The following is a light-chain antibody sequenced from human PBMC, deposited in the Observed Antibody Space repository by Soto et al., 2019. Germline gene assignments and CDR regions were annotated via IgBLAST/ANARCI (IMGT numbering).Light chain of an antibody. CDR1: SSDVGSYNL. J-gene: IGLJ3*02. CDR2: EGS. V-gene: IGLV2-23*01. Sequence: QSVLTQPASVSGSPGQSITISCTGTSSDVGSYNLVSWYQHHPGKAPKLMIYEGSKRPSGVSNRFSGSKSGSTASLTISGLQAEDEADYYFCSYAGTRLVFGGGTKLTVL. CDR3: CSYAGTRLV.